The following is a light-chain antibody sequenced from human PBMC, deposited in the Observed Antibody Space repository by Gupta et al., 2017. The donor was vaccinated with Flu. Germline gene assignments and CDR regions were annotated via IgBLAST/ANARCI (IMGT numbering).Light chain of an antibody. CDR3: ATLDVSGNGPV. Sequence: GQRVTISCSGSSTNIGNNYVYWYHLLPGTAPKLLIYSNTQRPSGVPDRYSGSKSGTSASLAISGLRSEDEADFYCATLDVSGNGPVLGGGTKLTVL. J-gene: IGLJ3*02. V-gene: IGLV1-47*02. CDR1: STNIGNNY. CDR2: SNT.